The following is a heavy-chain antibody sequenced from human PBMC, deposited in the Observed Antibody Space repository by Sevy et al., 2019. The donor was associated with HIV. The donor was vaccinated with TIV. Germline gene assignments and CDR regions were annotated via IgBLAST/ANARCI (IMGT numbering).Heavy chain of an antibody. CDR2: ISNSGTFL. D-gene: IGHD3-9*01. Sequence: GGSLRLSCAASGFTFSDYYMSWIRQAPGKGLEWVSYISNSGTFLSYADSVRGRFTISSDNAANSRYLQMNSLRVEDTAVYYCARVGVLRYFDWLERYFDLWGRGTLVTVSS. CDR3: ARVGVLRYFDWLERYFDL. CDR1: GFTFSDYY. J-gene: IGHJ2*01. V-gene: IGHV3-11*01.